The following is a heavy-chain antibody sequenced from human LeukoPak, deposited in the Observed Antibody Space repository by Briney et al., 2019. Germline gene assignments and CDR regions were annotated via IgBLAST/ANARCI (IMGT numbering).Heavy chain of an antibody. CDR1: GFTFSRYW. V-gene: IGHV3-74*01. D-gene: IGHD2-15*01. Sequence: GSLRLSCAASGFTFSRYWMHWVRHAPGKGLVWVSRIDTDGRITSYADSVKGRFTISRDNAKNMLYLQVNSLRAEDTAVYYCAKSDIVVVVAATPGHYWGQGTLVTVSS. J-gene: IGHJ4*02. CDR2: IDTDGRIT. CDR3: AKSDIVVVVAATPGHY.